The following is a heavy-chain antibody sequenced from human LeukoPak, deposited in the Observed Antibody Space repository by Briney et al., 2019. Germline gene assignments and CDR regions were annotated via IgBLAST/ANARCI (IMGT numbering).Heavy chain of an antibody. V-gene: IGHV3-15*01. D-gene: IGHD3-16*01. J-gene: IGHJ4*02. CDR3: ATYTFGRVDS. CDR2: IKRKTDGGTT. Sequence: GGSLRLSCAASGLTFNDAWMSWVRQAPGKGPEWVGRIKRKTDGGTTDYAAPVKGRFTISRDDSKNTLYLEMNSLKSDDTAMYYCATYTFGRVDSWGQGTLVTVSS. CDR1: GLTFNDAW.